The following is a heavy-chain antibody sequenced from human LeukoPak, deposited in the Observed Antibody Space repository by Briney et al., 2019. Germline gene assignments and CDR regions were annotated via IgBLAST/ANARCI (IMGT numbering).Heavy chain of an antibody. J-gene: IGHJ4*02. CDR1: GFAFNSYE. V-gene: IGHV3-48*03. D-gene: IGHD5-18*01. CDR2: ISSSGSIK. CDR3: ARSYVDTAMALDY. Sequence: GGSLRLSCIASGFAFNSYEMNWVRQAPGKGLEWVSYISSSGSIKHYADSVKGRFTISRDNAKNSLYLQMNSLRAEDTAVYYCARSYVDTAMALDYWGQGTLVTVSS.